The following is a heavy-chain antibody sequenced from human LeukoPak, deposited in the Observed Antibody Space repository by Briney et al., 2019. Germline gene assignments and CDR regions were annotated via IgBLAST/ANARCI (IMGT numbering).Heavy chain of an antibody. D-gene: IGHD3-10*01. V-gene: IGHV3-53*01. Sequence: GGSLRLSCAASGFTVSSNYMSWVRQAPGKGLEWVSVIYSGGSTYYADSVKGRFTISRDNSKNTLYLQMNSLRAEDTAVYYCAKDSLLWFGGGSFDYWGQGTLVTVSS. CDR3: AKDSLLWFGGGSFDY. J-gene: IGHJ4*02. CDR1: GFTVSSNY. CDR2: IYSGGST.